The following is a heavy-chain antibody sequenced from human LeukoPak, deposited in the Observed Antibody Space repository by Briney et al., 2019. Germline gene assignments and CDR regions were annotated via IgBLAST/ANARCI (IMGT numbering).Heavy chain of an antibody. Sequence: PGGSLRLSCAASGFTFSSYSMNWVRQAPGKGLEWVSSISSSSSYIYYADSVKGRFTISRDNAKNSLYLRMNSLRAEDTAVYYCARVAGATVAGLYYYYYGMDVWGQGTTVTVSS. V-gene: IGHV3-21*01. J-gene: IGHJ6*02. CDR1: GFTFSSYS. D-gene: IGHD6-19*01. CDR3: ARVAGATVAGLYYYYYGMDV. CDR2: ISSSSSYI.